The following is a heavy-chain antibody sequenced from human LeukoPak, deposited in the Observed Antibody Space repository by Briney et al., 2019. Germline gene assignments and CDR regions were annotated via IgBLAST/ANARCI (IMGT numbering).Heavy chain of an antibody. CDR2: INPSGGST. Sequence: ASVKVSCEASGYTFTSYYMHWVRQAPGQGLEWMGIINPSGGSTSYAQKFQGRVTMTRDTSTSTVYMELSSLRSEDTAVYYCARDKITMVRGVIPVFVYWGQGTLVTVSS. V-gene: IGHV1-46*01. J-gene: IGHJ4*02. CDR3: ARDKITMVRGVIPVFVY. D-gene: IGHD3-10*01. CDR1: GYTFTSYY.